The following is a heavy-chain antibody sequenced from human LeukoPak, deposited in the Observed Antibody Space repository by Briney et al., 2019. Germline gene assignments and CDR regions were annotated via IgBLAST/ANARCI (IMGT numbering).Heavy chain of an antibody. Sequence: GGSLGLSCAASGFTFSSYAMSWVRQAPGKGLEWVSVIYSGGSTYYADSVKGRFTISRDNSKNTLYLQMNSLRAEDTAVYYCARGIAVAGTDYFDYWGQGTLVTVSP. CDR2: IYSGGST. J-gene: IGHJ4*02. CDR1: GFTFSSYA. CDR3: ARGIAVAGTDYFDY. V-gene: IGHV3-66*01. D-gene: IGHD6-19*01.